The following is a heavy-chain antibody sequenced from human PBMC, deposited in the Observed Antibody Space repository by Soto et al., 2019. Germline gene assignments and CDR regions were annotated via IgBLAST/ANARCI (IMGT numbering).Heavy chain of an antibody. V-gene: IGHV3-23*01. CDR1: GFVCNNYA. Sequence: EVHLFESGGGLAQPGRSLRLSCAASGFVCNNYAMTCVRQAPGKGLEWVSSISGNGDKTYYAESLKGRVTISRDNSVNTLYLQIDSLRAEDPAIYFCAKDIGGYLVGPLQYWGQGTLVTVSS. D-gene: IGHD3-22*01. J-gene: IGHJ4*02. CDR2: ISGNGDKT. CDR3: AKDIGGYLVGPLQY.